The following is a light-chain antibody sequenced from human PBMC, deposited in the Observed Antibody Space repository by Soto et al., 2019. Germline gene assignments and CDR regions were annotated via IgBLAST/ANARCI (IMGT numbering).Light chain of an antibody. CDR3: QEYKTAPFI. J-gene: IGKJ3*01. CDR2: AAS. Sequence: DIQMTQSPSSLSAFVGDIVTITCRASQGISNYLAWYQQKPGRVPTLLIYAASTLRSGVPSRFSGSGSGTDCTLTISSLQPEDVASYYCQEYKTAPFIFGPGTKVDIK. V-gene: IGKV1-27*01. CDR1: QGISNY.